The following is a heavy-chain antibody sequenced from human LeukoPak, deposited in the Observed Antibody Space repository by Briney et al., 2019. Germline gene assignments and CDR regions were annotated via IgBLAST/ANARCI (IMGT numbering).Heavy chain of an antibody. CDR2: INPSGGST. J-gene: IGHJ4*02. CDR1: GGTFSSYA. Sequence: ASVKVSCKASGGTFSSYAISWVRQAPGQGLEWMGIINPSGGSTSYAQKFQGRVTMTRDTSTSTVYMELSSLRSEDTAVYYCARDHRIAVAEYYFDYWGQGTLVTVSS. V-gene: IGHV1-46*01. CDR3: ARDHRIAVAEYYFDY. D-gene: IGHD6-19*01.